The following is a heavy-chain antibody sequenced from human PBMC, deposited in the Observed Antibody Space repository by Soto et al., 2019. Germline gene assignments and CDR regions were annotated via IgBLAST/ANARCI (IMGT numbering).Heavy chain of an antibody. Sequence: QVQLVQSGAEVKKPGSSVKVSCKASGGTFSTYTITWVRQAPGQGLEWMGRIIPIIGIINYAQKFQGRVTISAEXXXGXXYMALIGLRSDDTAVYYCAGDPDSHYNDSHASSYPWGQGTLVTVSS. CDR3: AGDPDSHYNDSHASSYP. CDR1: GGTFSTYT. D-gene: IGHD4-4*01. V-gene: IGHV1-69*08. J-gene: IGHJ5*02. CDR2: IIPIIGII.